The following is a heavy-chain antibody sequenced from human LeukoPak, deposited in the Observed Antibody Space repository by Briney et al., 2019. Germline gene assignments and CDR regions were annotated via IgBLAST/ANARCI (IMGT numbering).Heavy chain of an antibody. J-gene: IGHJ5*02. CDR1: GYTFIDYY. CDR3: ARDNSVGDIAWWFDP. Sequence: ASVKVSCKASGYTFIDYYMYWVRQAPGQGLEWMGLINPSGSSTLYAQKFQGRVTVTRDMSTTTDYMELSSLRSEDTAVYYCARDNSVGDIAWWFDPWGQGTLVTVSS. D-gene: IGHD3-16*02. V-gene: IGHV1-46*01. CDR2: INPSGSST.